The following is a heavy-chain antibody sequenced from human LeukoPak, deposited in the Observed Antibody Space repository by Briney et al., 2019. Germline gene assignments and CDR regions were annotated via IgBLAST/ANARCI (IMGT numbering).Heavy chain of an antibody. V-gene: IGHV4-61*02. CDR2: IYTSGGT. Sequence: SETLSLTCTVSGGSISSGSYYWSWIRQPAGKGLEWIGRIYTSGGTNYNPSLKSRVTISVDTSTNQFSLKLSSVTAADTAVYYCARDRAGYYYDSSDYPKTPLWYYYYMDVWGKGTTVTVSS. CDR1: GGSISSGSYY. CDR3: ARDRAGYYYDSSDYPKTPLWYYYYMDV. J-gene: IGHJ6*03. D-gene: IGHD3-22*01.